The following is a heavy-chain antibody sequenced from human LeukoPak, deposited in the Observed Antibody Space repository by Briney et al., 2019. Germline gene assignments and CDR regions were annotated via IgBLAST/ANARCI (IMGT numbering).Heavy chain of an antibody. CDR3: ARDRHSGFDY. V-gene: IGHV4-61*08. CDR1: GGSVSSGDYY. CDR2: IFDSGRT. Sequence: SETLSLTCSVSGGSVSSGDYYWSWIRQPPGKGLEWLGYIFDSGRTNYNPSLKSRVTISIDTFKNQISLRLSSVTAADTAVYYCARDRHSGFDYWGQGTLVTVSS. J-gene: IGHJ4*02. D-gene: IGHD1-26*01.